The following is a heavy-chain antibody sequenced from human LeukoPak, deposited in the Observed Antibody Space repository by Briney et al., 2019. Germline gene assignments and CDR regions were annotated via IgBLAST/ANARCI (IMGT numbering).Heavy chain of an antibody. CDR1: GGSLSNYY. CDR2: VYSSGIT. CDR3: TRGAYCAGDCYSFDY. Sequence: PSETLSLTCTVSGGSLSNYYWNWIRQPAGRGLEWIGRVYSSGITNYNPSLRSRLTVSVDTSKNQFSLKQSSVTAADTAVYYCTRGAYCAGDCYSFDYWGQGTLVTVSS. V-gene: IGHV4-4*07. D-gene: IGHD2-21*02. J-gene: IGHJ4*02.